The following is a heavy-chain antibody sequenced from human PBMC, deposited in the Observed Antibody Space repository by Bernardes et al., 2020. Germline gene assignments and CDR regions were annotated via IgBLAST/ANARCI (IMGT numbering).Heavy chain of an antibody. CDR2: ISSNGGST. CDR1: GFTFSSYA. J-gene: IGHJ6*02. Sequence: GSLRLSCAASGFTFSSYAMHWVRQAPGKGLEYVSAISSNGGSTYYANSVKGRFTISRDNSKNTLYLQMGSLRAEDMAVYYCARDFWSGYPRYGMDVWGQGTTVTVSS. D-gene: IGHD3-3*01. CDR3: ARDFWSGYPRYGMDV. V-gene: IGHV3-64*01.